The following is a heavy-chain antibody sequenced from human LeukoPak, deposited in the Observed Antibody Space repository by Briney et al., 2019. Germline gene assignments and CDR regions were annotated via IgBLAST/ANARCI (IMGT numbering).Heavy chain of an antibody. CDR1: GGSISSYY. CDR2: IYTSGST. Sequence: SETLSLTCTVSGGSISSYYWSWIRQPAGKGLEWIGRIYTSGSTNYDPSLKSRVTISVDTSKNQFSLKLSSVTAADTAVYYCARGGDTSVAFDIWGQGTMVTVSS. V-gene: IGHV4-4*07. CDR3: ARGGDTSVAFDI. D-gene: IGHD1-26*01. J-gene: IGHJ3*02.